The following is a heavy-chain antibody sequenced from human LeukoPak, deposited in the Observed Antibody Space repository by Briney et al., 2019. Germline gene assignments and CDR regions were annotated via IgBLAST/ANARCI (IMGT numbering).Heavy chain of an antibody. Sequence: SETLSLTCTVSGDSISSYYWSWIRQPPGKGLEWIGYIYYSGSANYNPSLKSRVTISGDTSKNQFSLQLSSVTAADTAVYYCARLGYSSISYYFDYWGQGTLVTVSS. CDR2: IYYSGSA. CDR3: ARLGYSSISYYFDY. D-gene: IGHD6-13*01. V-gene: IGHV4-59*08. J-gene: IGHJ4*02. CDR1: GDSISSYY.